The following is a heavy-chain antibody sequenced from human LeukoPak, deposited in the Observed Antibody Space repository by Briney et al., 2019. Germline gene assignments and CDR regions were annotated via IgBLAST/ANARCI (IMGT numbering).Heavy chain of an antibody. J-gene: IGHJ5*02. CDR1: GGSFSGFY. CDR2: INYTGST. CDR3: ARVAGYLPTRWFDP. D-gene: IGHD6-25*01. V-gene: IGHV4-34*01. Sequence: SETLSLTCAVYGGSFSGFYWSWIRHVLGKGLEWIGEINYTGSTSYNPSLKSRVTIPVDTSQNQFFLLLTSVTAADTAVYYCARVAGYLPTRWFDPWGQGTHVTVSS.